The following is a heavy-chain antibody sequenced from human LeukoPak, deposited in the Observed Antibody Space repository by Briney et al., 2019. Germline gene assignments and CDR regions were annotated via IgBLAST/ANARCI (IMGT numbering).Heavy chain of an antibody. CDR3: ARDSGVSTPLDH. J-gene: IGHJ4*02. Sequence: PGGSLRLSCQASGFTFSDYWIHWVRQAPGKGLVWVSRITHGGDSAEYAGSVEGRFTTTRDNAKNTVYLQLNSLRAEDTAVYYCARDSGVSTPLDHWGQGALLTVSS. D-gene: IGHD2/OR15-2a*01. CDR2: ITHGGDSA. V-gene: IGHV3-74*03. CDR1: GFTFSDYW.